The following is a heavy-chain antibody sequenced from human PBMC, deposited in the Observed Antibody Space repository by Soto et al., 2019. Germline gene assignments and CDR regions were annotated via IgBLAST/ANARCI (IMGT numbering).Heavy chain of an antibody. CDR1: EDTFRNYA. D-gene: IGHD3-22*01. J-gene: IGHJ2*01. CDR2: IIPIFGTV. CDR3: ASTKYDSSAYYYWYLGL. Sequence: SVKVSCKASEDTFRNYAISWVRQAPGQGLEWMGGIIPIFGTVNYAQKSQGRVSITEDTSANTVYLELSSLRSEDTAVYYCASTKYDSSAYYYWYLGLWGRGNLVTVSS. V-gene: IGHV1-69*06.